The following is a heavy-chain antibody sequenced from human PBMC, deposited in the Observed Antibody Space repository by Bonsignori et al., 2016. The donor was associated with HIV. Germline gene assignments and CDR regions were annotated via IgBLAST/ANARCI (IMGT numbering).Heavy chain of an antibody. CDR1: GFTFRSYW. CDR2: INSDGTNT. Sequence: EVELVESGGGLVQPGGSLRLSCAASGFTFRSYWMNWVRQGPGKGLEWVSRINSDGTNTLYADSVKGRFTISRDNAKNTLYLQMNSLRAEDTAVYYCTRDADSDYGLYYYYYMDIWGKGTTVTVSS. D-gene: IGHD4-17*01. CDR3: TRDADSDYGLYYYYYMDI. J-gene: IGHJ6*03. V-gene: IGHV3-74*03.